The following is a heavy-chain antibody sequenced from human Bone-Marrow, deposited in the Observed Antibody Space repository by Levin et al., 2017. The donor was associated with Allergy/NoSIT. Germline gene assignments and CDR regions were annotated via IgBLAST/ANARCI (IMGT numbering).Heavy chain of an antibody. Sequence: GGSLRLSCAASGFTFSSYWMHWVRQAPGKGLVWVSRINSDGSSTSYADSVKGRFTISRDNAKNTLYLQMNSLRAEDTAVYYCARDWYCTGGVCYSFDYWGQGTLVTVSS. D-gene: IGHD2-8*02. CDR2: INSDGSST. J-gene: IGHJ4*02. CDR3: ARDWYCTGGVCYSFDY. CDR1: GFTFSSYW. V-gene: IGHV3-74*01.